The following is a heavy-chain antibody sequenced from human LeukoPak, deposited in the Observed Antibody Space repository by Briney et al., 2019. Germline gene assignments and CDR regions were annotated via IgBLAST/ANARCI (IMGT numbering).Heavy chain of an antibody. D-gene: IGHD6-19*01. J-gene: IGHJ4*02. CDR2: ISYDGSNK. CDR1: GFTFSSYG. CDR3: AKARVSYSSGWYSMDY. Sequence: GGSLRLSCAASGFTFSSYGMHWVRQAPGKGLEWVAVISYDGSNKYYADSVKGRFTLSRDNSKNTLYLQMNSLRAEDTAVYYCAKARVSYSSGWYSMDYWGQGTLVTVSS. V-gene: IGHV3-30*18.